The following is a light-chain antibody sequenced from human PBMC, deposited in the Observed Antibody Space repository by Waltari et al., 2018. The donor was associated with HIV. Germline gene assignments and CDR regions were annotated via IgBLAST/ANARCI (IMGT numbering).Light chain of an antibody. CDR3: CSYAGSYPLV. CDR2: DVS. J-gene: IGLJ1*01. Sequence: QSALTQPRPVSGSPGQSVTISCTGTSSDGGGYNYVSWYQQHPGKAPKLRIYDVSKRPSGVPDRFSGSKSGNTASLTISGLQAEDEADYYCCSYAGSYPLVFGTGTKVTVL. CDR1: SSDGGGYNY. V-gene: IGLV2-11*01.